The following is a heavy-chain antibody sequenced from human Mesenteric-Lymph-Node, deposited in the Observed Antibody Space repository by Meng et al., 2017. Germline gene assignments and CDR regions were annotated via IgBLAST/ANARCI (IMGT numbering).Heavy chain of an antibody. CDR1: GDSVSNMGDA. CDR3: ARESRSKYSSGWYGAIDY. CDR2: TYYRSKWFT. D-gene: IGHD6-19*01. V-gene: IGHV6-1*01. J-gene: IGHJ4*02. Sequence: SETLSLTCAISGDSVSNMGDAWNWIRQSPLRGLEWLGRTYYRSKWFTDYAVSVKSRIDIKPDTSKNQFSLELRSVTPEDTAVYYCARESRSKYSSGWYGAIDYWGQGTLVTVSS.